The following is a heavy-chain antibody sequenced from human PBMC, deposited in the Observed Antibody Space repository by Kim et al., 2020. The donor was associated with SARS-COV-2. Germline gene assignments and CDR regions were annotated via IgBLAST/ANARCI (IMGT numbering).Heavy chain of an antibody. D-gene: IGHD2-15*01. J-gene: IGHJ5*02. V-gene: IGHV4-34*01. Sequence: LKSRVTISVDTSKNQFSLKLSSVTAADTAVYYCARGLVVVVAATTNWFDPWGQGTLVTVSS. CDR3: ARGLVVVVAATTNWFDP.